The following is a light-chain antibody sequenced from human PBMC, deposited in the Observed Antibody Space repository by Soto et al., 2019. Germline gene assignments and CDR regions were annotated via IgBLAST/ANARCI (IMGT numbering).Light chain of an antibody. Sequence: QSALTQPASVSGSSGQSITISCTGTSSDVGSYNLVSWFQQHPGKAPRLMIYEVNKRPSGVSNRFSGSKSGYTASLTISGLQVEDEAEYYCCSFAGTTTYVLFGGGTQLTVL. V-gene: IGLV2-23*02. CDR2: EVN. CDR1: SSDVGSYNL. CDR3: CSFAGTTTYVL. J-gene: IGLJ2*01.